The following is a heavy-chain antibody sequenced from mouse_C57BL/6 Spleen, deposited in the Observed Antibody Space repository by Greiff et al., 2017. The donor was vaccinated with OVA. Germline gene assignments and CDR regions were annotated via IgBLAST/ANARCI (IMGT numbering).Heavy chain of an antibody. Sequence: EVKVVESEGGLVQPGSSMKLSCTASGFTFSDYYMAWVRQVPEKGLEWVANINYDGSSTYYLDSLKSRFIISRDNAKNILYLQMSSLKSEDTATYYCASGGIYYGTYYAMDYWGQGTSVTVSS. CDR1: GFTFSDYY. D-gene: IGHD2-1*01. CDR2: INYDGSST. J-gene: IGHJ4*01. V-gene: IGHV5-16*01. CDR3: ASGGIYYGTYYAMDY.